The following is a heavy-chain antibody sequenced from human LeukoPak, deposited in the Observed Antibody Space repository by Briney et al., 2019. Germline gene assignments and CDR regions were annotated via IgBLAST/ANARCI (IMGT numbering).Heavy chain of an antibody. V-gene: IGHV4-61*02. CDR3: ARISGGRDY. J-gene: IGHJ4*02. CDR1: GGSTSSGSYY. Sequence: SQTLSLTCTVSGGSTSSGSYYWSWIRQPAWKGLEWIGRIYTSGSTNYNPSLKSRVTISVATSKNQFSLKLSSVTAADTAVYYCARISGGRDYWGQGTLVTVSS. CDR2: IYTSGST. D-gene: IGHD4-23*01.